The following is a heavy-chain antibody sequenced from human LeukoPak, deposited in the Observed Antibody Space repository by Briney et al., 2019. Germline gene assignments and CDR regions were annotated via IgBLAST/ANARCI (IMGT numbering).Heavy chain of an antibody. CDR2: ISSSGSTI. CDR3: ARALGDYDFWSCDY. J-gene: IGHJ4*02. V-gene: IGHV3-11*01. Sequence: GGSLRLSCAASGFTFSDYYMSWIRQAPGKGLEWVSYISSSGSTIYYADSVKGRFTISRGNAKNSLYLQMNSLRAEDTAVYYCARALGDYDFWSCDYWGQGTLVTVSS. D-gene: IGHD3-3*01. CDR1: GFTFSDYY.